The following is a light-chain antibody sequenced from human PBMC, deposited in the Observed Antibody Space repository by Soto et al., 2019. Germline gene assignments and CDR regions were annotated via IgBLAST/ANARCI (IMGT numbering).Light chain of an antibody. V-gene: IGLV2-14*01. J-gene: IGLJ1*01. CDR2: QVT. Sequence: QSVLTQPASVSGSPGQSITISCTGTSSDVGTRNFVSWYQQHPGKAPKLMIYQVTNRPSGVSNRFSGSKSGNTASLTISGLQAEDEADYYCSSYTSSSTLYVFGTGTKVTVL. CDR1: SSDVGTRNF. CDR3: SSYTSSSTLYV.